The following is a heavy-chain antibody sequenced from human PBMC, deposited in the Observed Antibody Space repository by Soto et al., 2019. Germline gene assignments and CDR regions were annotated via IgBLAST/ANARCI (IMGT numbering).Heavy chain of an antibody. CDR1: GGTFSSLD. CDR2: IIPISETT. Sequence: VKVSCKASGGTFSSLDINWVRQAPGQGLEWMGGIIPISETTNYAQIFQGRVSIVADISTSTAYMELSRLRSEDTAVYYCARALLSHSYDSGGYDSYFHAMDVWGQGTPVTVSS. V-gene: IGHV1-69*06. CDR3: ARALLSHSYDSGGYDSYFHAMDV. D-gene: IGHD3-22*01. J-gene: IGHJ6*02.